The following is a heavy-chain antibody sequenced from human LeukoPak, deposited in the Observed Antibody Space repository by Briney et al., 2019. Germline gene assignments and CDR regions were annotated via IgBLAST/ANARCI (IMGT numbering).Heavy chain of an antibody. CDR3: ARKRGYSSYNWFDP. CDR1: GFTFSSYW. V-gene: IGHV3-7*01. Sequence: GGSLRLSCAASGFTFSSYWMSWVRQAPGKGLEWVANIKQDGSEKYYVDSVKGRFTISRDNAKNSLYLQMNSLRAEDMAVYYCARKRGYSSYNWFDPWGQGTLVTVSS. J-gene: IGHJ5*02. CDR2: IKQDGSEK. D-gene: IGHD5-18*01.